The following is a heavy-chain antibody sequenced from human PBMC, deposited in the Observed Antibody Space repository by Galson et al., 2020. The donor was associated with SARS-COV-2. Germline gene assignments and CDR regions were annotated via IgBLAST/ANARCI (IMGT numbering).Heavy chain of an antibody. V-gene: IGHV3-48*03. CDR3: ARDWGRRFDGGNWYTVSFDS. CDR1: GFTFSGFA. CDR2: ISASGDAR. Sequence: GGSLRLSCAASGFTFSGFAMNWVRQAPGKGLEWVSKISASGDARYADSVKGRFTISRDNAKNSLFLQLSSLRADDTAIYYCARDWGRRFDGGNWYTVSFDSWGQGTVVTVSS. D-gene: IGHD6-13*01. J-gene: IGHJ4*02.